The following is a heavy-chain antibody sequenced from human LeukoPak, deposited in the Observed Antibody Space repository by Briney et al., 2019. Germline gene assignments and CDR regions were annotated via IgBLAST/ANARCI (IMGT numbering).Heavy chain of an antibody. CDR2: IYYSGST. Sequence: PSETLSLTCTVSGGSISSYYWSWIRQPPGKGLEWIGYIYYSGSTNYNPSLKSRVTISVDTSKNQFSLKLSSVTAADTAVYYCARVLSVGGYGDAFDIWGQETMVTVSS. J-gene: IGHJ3*02. CDR3: ARVLSVGGYGDAFDI. D-gene: IGHD3-16*01. CDR1: GGSISSYY. V-gene: IGHV4-59*01.